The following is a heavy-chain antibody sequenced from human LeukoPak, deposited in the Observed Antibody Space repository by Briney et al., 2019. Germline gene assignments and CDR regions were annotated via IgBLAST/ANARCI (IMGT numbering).Heavy chain of an antibody. CDR3: AKDLNYDFWSGLGN. J-gene: IGHJ4*02. CDR1: GFTFSSYG. Sequence: PGGSLRLSCAASGFTFSSYGMHRVRQAPGKGLEWVAVIWYDGSNKYYADSVKGRFTISRDNSKNTLYLQMNSLRAEDTAVYYCAKDLNYDFWSGLGNWGQGTLVTVSS. CDR2: IWYDGSNK. D-gene: IGHD3-3*01. V-gene: IGHV3-30*02.